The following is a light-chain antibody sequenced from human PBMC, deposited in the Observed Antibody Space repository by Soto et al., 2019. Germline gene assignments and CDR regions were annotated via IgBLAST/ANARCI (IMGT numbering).Light chain of an antibody. Sequence: DIQMTQSPSTLSASVGDRVTITCRASQSISSWLAWYQQKPGKAPKLLIYKASILESGDPSRFSGSGSGTEFTLTISSLQPDDFATYYCQQYNSYWTFRQGTKVEIK. CDR3: QQYNSYWT. CDR1: QSISSW. V-gene: IGKV1-5*03. J-gene: IGKJ1*01. CDR2: KAS.